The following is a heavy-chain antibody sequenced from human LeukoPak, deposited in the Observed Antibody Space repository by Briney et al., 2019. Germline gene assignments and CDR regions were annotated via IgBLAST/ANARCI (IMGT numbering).Heavy chain of an antibody. CDR2: IYHSGST. J-gene: IGHJ3*02. D-gene: IGHD2-2*01. Sequence: SETLSLTCTVSGGSISSGGYYWSWIRQPPGKGLEWIGYIYHSGSTYYNPSLKSRVTISVDRSKNQFSLKLSSVTAADTAVYYCARPYCSSTSCYRADAFDIWGQGTMVTVSS. V-gene: IGHV4-30-2*01. CDR1: GGSISSGGYY. CDR3: ARPYCSSTSCYRADAFDI.